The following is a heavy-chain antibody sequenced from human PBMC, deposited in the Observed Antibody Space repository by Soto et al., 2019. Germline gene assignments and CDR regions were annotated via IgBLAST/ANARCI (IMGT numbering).Heavy chain of an antibody. D-gene: IGHD3-9*01. CDR2: ILPYDFEL. Sequence: VEALKVSCNASRYRFTNYWISSLRQMSGKELEWIGIILPYDFELRCSPSFQRQVVILVVVSIHTAYLQWCSLKASATAIYYCARGGERTQFRYFDGDCGFWGQGTPVTVSS. CDR3: ARGGERTQFRYFDGDCGF. CDR1: RYRFTNYW. V-gene: IGHV5-51*01. J-gene: IGHJ4*02.